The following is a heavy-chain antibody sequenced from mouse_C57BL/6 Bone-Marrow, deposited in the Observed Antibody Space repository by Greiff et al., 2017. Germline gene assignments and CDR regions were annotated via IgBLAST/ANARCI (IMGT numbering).Heavy chain of an antibody. D-gene: IGHD1-1*01. J-gene: IGHJ1*03. V-gene: IGHV1-74*01. CDR1: GYTFTSYW. Sequence: QVQLQQPGAELVKPGASVKVSCKASGYTFTSYWLHWVKQRPGQGLEWIGRIHPSDSDTNYNQKFKGKATLIVDKSSSTAYMQLSSLTSEDSAVADCAILQDAPALLTVVVPVWGTGTTVTVSS. CDR3: AILQDAPALLTVVVPV. CDR2: IHPSDSDT.